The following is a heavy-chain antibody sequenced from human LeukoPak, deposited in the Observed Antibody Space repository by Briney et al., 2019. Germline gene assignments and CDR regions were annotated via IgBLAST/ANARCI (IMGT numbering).Heavy chain of an antibody. CDR3: ARDIHGLEDSYGSDY. CDR1: VIGFENDA. CDR2: ISYDGSNK. J-gene: IGHJ4*02. V-gene: IGHV3-30*04. Sequence: GGSLRLSCAASVIGFENDAMNWVRQAPGKGVEGVAFISYDGSNKYYADSVKGRFTISRDNSKNTLYLQMNSLRAEDTAVYYCARDIHGLEDSYGSDYWGQGTLVTVSS. D-gene: IGHD5-18*01.